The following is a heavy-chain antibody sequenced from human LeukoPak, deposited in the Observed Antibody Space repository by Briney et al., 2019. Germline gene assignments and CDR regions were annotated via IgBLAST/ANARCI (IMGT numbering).Heavy chain of an antibody. CDR1: GFTVSDNY. D-gene: IGHD3-16*01. Sequence: GGSLRLSCAASGFTVSDNYMSWVRQAPGKGLEWVSVIYSGGSTYYADSVKGRFTISRDNSKNTLYLQMNSLRAEDTAVYYCARDWVYSYALSYWGQGTLVTVSS. CDR2: IYSGGST. V-gene: IGHV3-66*01. J-gene: IGHJ4*02. CDR3: ARDWVYSYALSY.